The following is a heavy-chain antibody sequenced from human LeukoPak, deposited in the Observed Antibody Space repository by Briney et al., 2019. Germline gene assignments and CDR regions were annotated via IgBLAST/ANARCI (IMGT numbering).Heavy chain of an antibody. D-gene: IGHD3-10*01. Sequence: ASVKVSCKASGYTFTGYYMHWVRQAPGQGLEWMGWINPNSGGTNYAQKFQGRVTMTRDTSISTAYMELSRLRSDDTAVYYCARSPRLLWFGELLQPIDYWGQGTLVTVSS. J-gene: IGHJ4*02. CDR3: ARSPRLLWFGELLQPIDY. CDR2: INPNSGGT. CDR1: GYTFTGYY. V-gene: IGHV1-2*02.